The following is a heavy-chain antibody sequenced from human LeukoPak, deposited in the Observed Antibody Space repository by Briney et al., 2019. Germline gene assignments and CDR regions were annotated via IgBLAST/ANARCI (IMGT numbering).Heavy chain of an antibody. CDR2: ISSSGSYI. J-gene: IGHJ6*03. D-gene: IGHD3-3*01. Sequence: GGSLRLSCAASGFTFSSYSINWVRQAPGKGLEWVSSISSSGSYIYYADSVKGRFTISRDNAKNSLYLQMNSLRAQDPAVYFCGRDFPHWRDYYYYYYMDVWGKGTRVTVSS. V-gene: IGHV3-21*01. CDR1: GFTFSSYS. CDR3: GRDFPHWRDYYYYYYMDV.